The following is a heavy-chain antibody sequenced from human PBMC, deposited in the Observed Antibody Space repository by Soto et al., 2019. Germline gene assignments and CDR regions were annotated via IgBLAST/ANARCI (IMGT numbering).Heavy chain of an antibody. Sequence: QVQLQQWGAGLLKPSETLSLTCAVYGGSFSGYYWSWIRQPPGKGLEWIGEINQSGGTNYNLSLKSRVTISVDTSNNQFSLKLSSVTAADTAVYYCARGRLGGAADWGQGTLVTVSS. J-gene: IGHJ4*02. D-gene: IGHD1-26*01. CDR2: INQSGGT. V-gene: IGHV4-34*01. CDR3: ARGRLGGAAD. CDR1: GGSFSGYY.